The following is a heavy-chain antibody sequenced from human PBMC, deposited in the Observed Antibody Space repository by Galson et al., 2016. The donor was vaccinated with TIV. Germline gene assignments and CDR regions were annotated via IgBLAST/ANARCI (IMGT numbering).Heavy chain of an antibody. V-gene: IGHV3-11*01. CDR2: ITTTGITI. Sequence: SLRLSCAASGFRFSDYYMSWIRQAPGKGLEWVSFITTTGITIHYADSVKGRFTISRDNAKNSLYLQMNSLRVEDTAVYYCARDIAGTTIDYWGQGTLVTVSS. CDR1: GFRFSDYY. CDR3: ARDIAGTTIDY. D-gene: IGHD1-20*01. J-gene: IGHJ4*02.